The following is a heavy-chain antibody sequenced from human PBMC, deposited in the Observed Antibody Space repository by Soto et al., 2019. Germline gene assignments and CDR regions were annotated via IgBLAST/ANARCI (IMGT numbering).Heavy chain of an antibody. CDR3: AREDDGGDRDYYGLDV. Sequence: SETLSLTCTVSGGSISYEYYHWTWIRQSPGKGLEWIGYIHYSGSIIYNPSFKSRVTISVDTSKNQFSLQLSSVTAADTAVHFCAREDDGGDRDYYGLDVWGQGPTVTVSS. D-gene: IGHD2-21*02. CDR2: IHYSGSI. V-gene: IGHV4-30-4*08. J-gene: IGHJ6*02. CDR1: GGSISYEYYH.